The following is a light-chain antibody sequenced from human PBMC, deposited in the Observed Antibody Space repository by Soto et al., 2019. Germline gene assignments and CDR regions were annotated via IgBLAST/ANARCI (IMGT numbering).Light chain of an antibody. CDR1: QGIIDY. V-gene: IGKV1-27*01. CDR3: QKYSSAPQT. J-gene: IGKJ1*01. CDR2: AAS. Sequence: DIQMTQSPSSLSASVGDRVTISCRASQGIIDYLAWYQQKPGKPPKLLIYAASTLQSGVPSRFSGRGSGTDFTLTISGLQPEEGATYFCQKYSSAPQTFGPGTKVEIK.